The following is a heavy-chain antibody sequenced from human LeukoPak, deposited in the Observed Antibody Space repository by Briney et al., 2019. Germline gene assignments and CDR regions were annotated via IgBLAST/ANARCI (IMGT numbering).Heavy chain of an antibody. D-gene: IGHD3-3*01. CDR3: ARSNYDFWSGYYYYMDV. CDR2: IYYSGST. Sequence: SQTLSLTCTVSGGSISSGDYYWSWIRQPPGKGLEWIGYIYYSGSTYYNPSLQSRVTISVDTSKNQFSLKLSSVTAADTAVYYCARSNYDFWSGYYYYMDVWGKGTTVTVSS. J-gene: IGHJ6*03. V-gene: IGHV4-30-4*08. CDR1: GGSISSGDYY.